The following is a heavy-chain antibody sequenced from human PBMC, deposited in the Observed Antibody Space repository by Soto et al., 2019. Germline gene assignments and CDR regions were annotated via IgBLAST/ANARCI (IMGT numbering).Heavy chain of an antibody. J-gene: IGHJ4*02. D-gene: IGHD3-22*01. CDR2: ISSSSSYI. V-gene: IGHV3-21*01. Sequence: GGSLRLSCAASGFTFSSYSMNWVRQAPGKGLEWVSSISSSSSYIYYADSVKGRFTISRGNAKNSLYLQMNSLRADDTAVYYCARLTGDSSGYYYEDYWGQGTLVTVSS. CDR1: GFTFSSYS. CDR3: ARLTGDSSGYYYEDY.